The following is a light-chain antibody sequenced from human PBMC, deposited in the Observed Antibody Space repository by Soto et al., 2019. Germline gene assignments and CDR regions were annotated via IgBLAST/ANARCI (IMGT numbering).Light chain of an antibody. CDR1: QNISRS. CDR2: DAS. V-gene: IGKV3-15*01. J-gene: IGKJ5*01. CDR3: QQYNSWPPIT. Sequence: EIVITQSPATLSVSPGERETLSCSASQNISRSLAWYQQKPGQAPRLLIYDASTRATGIPDRFSGGGSGTEFTLTISSLQSEDFVVYYCQQYNSWPPITFGQGTRLEIK.